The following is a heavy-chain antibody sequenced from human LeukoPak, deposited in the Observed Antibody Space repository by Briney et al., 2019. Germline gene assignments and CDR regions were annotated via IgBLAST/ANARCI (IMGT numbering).Heavy chain of an antibody. V-gene: IGHV4-34*01. CDR3: ARVKQWPVLGYYYMDV. Sequence: PSETLSLTCAVYGGSFSGYYWSWTRQPPGKGLEWIGEINHSGSTNYNPSLKSRVTISVDTSKNQFSLKLSSVTAADTAVYYCARVKQWPVLGYYYMDVWGKGTTVIVSS. CDR1: GGSFSGYY. CDR2: INHSGST. D-gene: IGHD6-19*01. J-gene: IGHJ6*03.